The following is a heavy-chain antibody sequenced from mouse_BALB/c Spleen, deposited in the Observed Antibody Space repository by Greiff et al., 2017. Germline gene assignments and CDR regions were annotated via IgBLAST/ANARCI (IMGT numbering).Heavy chain of an antibody. CDR1: GFSLTGYG. CDR3: ARDKGGYLSLDYAMDY. Sequence: QVQLQQSGPGLVAPSQSLSITCTVSGFSLTGYGVNWVRQPPGKGLEWLGMIWGDGSTDYNSALNSRLSISKDNSKSQVFLKMNSLQTDDTARYYCARDKGGYLSLDYAMDYWGQGTSVTVSS. V-gene: IGHV2-6-7*01. CDR2: IWGDGST. J-gene: IGHJ4*01. D-gene: IGHD2-2*01.